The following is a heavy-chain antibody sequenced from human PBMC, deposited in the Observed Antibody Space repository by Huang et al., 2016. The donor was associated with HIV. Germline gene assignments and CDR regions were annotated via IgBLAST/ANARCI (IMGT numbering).Heavy chain of an antibody. CDR2: IYYSGTT. CDR1: GGSISSRSSY. CDR3: VRQERGAFREELLTS. D-gene: IGHD1-7*01. V-gene: IGHV4-39*01. Sequence: QLQLQESGPGMVKPSETLSLTCTVSGGSISSRSSYWGWIRQTPEKGREWIGSIYYSGTTYYNPSLKSRVTISVDTSKDQFYLKLTSVAAADKAVYYCVRQERGAFREELLTSWGQGTLVTVSS. J-gene: IGHJ1*01.